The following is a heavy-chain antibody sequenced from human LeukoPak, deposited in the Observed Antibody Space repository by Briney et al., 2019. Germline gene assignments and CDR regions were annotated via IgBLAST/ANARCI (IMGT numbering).Heavy chain of an antibody. D-gene: IGHD2-15*01. CDR1: GFTFSSYA. J-gene: IGHJ3*02. V-gene: IGHV3-23*01. CDR3: ARDSPAYCSGGSCYSGSNAFDI. CDR2: ISGSGGST. Sequence: GGSLRLSCAASGFTFSSYAMSWVRQAPGKGLEWVSAISGSGGSTYYADSVKGRFTISRDNAKNSLYLQMNSLRAEDTAVYYCARDSPAYCSGGSCYSGSNAFDIWGQGTMVTVSS.